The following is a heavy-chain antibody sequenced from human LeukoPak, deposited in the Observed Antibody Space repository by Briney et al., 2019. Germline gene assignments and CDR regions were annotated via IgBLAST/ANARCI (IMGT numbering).Heavy chain of an antibody. V-gene: IGHV3-15*01. J-gene: IGHJ4*02. D-gene: IGHD3-3*01. CDR1: GFTFSNAW. CDR3: TTMTYYGDYFDY. CDR2: IKSKTDGGTT. Sequence: GGSLRLSCAASGFTFSNAWMNWVRQAPGKGLEWVGRIKSKTDGGTTVYAAPVKGRFTISRDDSKNTLYLQMNSLKTEDTAVYYCTTMTYYGDYFDYWGQGTLVTVSS.